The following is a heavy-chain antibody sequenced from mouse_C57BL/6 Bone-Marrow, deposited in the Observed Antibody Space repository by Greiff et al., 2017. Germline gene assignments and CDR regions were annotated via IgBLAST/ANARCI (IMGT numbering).Heavy chain of an antibody. Sequence: EVKLVESGPGLVKPSQSLSLTCSVTGYSITSGYYCNWIRQFPGNKLEWMGYISYDGSNNYNPSLKNRISITRDTSKNQFFLKLNSVTTEDTATYYCARGYYDWYFDVWGTGTTVTVSS. CDR3: ARGYYDWYFDV. D-gene: IGHD2-3*01. CDR1: GYSITSGYY. J-gene: IGHJ1*03. CDR2: ISYDGSN. V-gene: IGHV3-6*01.